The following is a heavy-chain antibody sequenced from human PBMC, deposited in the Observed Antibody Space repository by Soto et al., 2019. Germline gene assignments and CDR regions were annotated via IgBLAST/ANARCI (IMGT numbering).Heavy chain of an antibody. CDR1: GFTFSSYS. Sequence: EVQLVESGGGLVKPGGSLRLCCAASGFTFSSYSMNWVRQAPGKGLEWVSSISSSSSYIYYADSVKGRFTISRDNAKNSLYLQMNSLRAEDTAVYYCARASAPCSGGSCYLDYYGMDVWGQGTTVTVSS. D-gene: IGHD2-15*01. CDR3: ARASAPCSGGSCYLDYYGMDV. CDR2: ISSSSSYI. V-gene: IGHV3-21*01. J-gene: IGHJ6*02.